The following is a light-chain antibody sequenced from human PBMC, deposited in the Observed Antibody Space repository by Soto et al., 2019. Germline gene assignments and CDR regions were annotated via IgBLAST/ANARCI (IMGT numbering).Light chain of an antibody. CDR2: DVS. Sequence: QSALTQPASVSGSPGQSITISCTGTSRDVGGYNFVSWYQHHPGKAPTLLIYDVSDRPSGVSNRFSGSKSGNTAFLTISGLQPEDEADYHCSSYISSAAYVAFGGGTKLTVL. V-gene: IGLV2-14*01. CDR1: SRDVGGYNF. J-gene: IGLJ2*01. CDR3: SSYISSAAYVA.